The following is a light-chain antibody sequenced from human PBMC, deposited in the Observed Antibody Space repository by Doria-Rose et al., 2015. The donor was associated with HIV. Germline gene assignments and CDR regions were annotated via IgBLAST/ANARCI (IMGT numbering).Light chain of an antibody. CDR1: QSIRNW. V-gene: IGKV3-20*01. J-gene: IGKJ1*01. CDR2: DGS. CDR3: HQYGTSWT. Sequence: EIVLTQSPSTLSASVGDRVTITCRASQSIRNWLAWYQQKPGKAPSLLIYDGSTRATGIPDRFSASGSGTDFTLTINRLEPEDFALYYCHQYGTSWTFGQGTKVEI.